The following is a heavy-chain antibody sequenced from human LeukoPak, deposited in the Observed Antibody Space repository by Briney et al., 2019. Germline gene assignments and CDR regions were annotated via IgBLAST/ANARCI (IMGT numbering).Heavy chain of an antibody. CDR2: IIPIFGTT. Sequence: SVTVSFTASGGTFNGYGISWVRQAPGQGLEWMGGIIPIFGTTNCAQKLQGRVTLTADELMTTAYMELSSLRSDDTAVYYCARVRNDYGDYGPYFDYWGQGTLVTVSS. D-gene: IGHD4-17*01. V-gene: IGHV1-69*01. J-gene: IGHJ4*02. CDR3: ARVRNDYGDYGPYFDY. CDR1: GGTFNGYG.